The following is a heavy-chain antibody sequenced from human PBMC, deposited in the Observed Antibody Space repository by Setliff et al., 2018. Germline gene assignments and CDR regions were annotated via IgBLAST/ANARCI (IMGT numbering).Heavy chain of an antibody. J-gene: IGHJ3*02. V-gene: IGHV1-18*01. D-gene: IGHD2-15*01. CDR3: ATNSGGNTIDAFDI. CDR2: ISAYNGNT. Sequence: GASVKVSCKASGYTFTSYGISWVRQAPGQGLEWMGWISAYNGNTNYAQKLQGRVTMTTDTSTSTAYMELSSLRSEDTAVYYCATNSGGNTIDAFDIWGQGTMVTVSS. CDR1: GYTFTSYG.